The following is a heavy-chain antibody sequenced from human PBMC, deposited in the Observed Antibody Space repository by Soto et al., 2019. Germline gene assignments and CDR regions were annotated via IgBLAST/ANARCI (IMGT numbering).Heavy chain of an antibody. CDR3: ARDGYGGNSAAFDI. CDR1: GFTFSDYY. V-gene: IGHV3-11*06. CDR2: ISSSSYT. Sequence: PGGALRRSCAASGFTFSDYYMSWIRQAPGKGLEWVSYISSSSYTNYADSVKGRFTISRDNAKNSLYLQMNSLRAEDTAVYYCARDGYGGNSAAFDIWGQGTMVTVSS. J-gene: IGHJ3*02. D-gene: IGHD2-21*02.